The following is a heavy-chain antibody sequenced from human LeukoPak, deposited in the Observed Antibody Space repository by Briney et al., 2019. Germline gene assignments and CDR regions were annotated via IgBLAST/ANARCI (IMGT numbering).Heavy chain of an antibody. Sequence: GGSLRLSCASSGFTFSSYSINWVRQAPGKGLEWVSSISSSSSYIYYADSVKGRFTISRDNAKNSLYLQMNSLRAEDTAVYYCARMTTVTTLDPDYWGQGTLVTVSS. CDR2: ISSSSSYI. D-gene: IGHD4-17*01. CDR1: GFTFSSYS. CDR3: ARMTTVTTLDPDY. J-gene: IGHJ4*02. V-gene: IGHV3-21*01.